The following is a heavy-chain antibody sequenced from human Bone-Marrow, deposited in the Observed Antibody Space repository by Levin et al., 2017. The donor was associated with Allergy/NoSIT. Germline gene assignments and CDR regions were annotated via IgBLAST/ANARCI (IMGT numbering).Heavy chain of an antibody. D-gene: IGHD4-17*01. Sequence: GGSLRLSCAASGFSFSDYYMTWIRQAPGRGLEWVSYISSSGSTLSYVDSVKGRFTISRDNTKNSLYLQMNSLRAEDTGLYYCAKTKVTDRYWYFDLWGRGTLVTVSS. CDR1: GFSFSDYY. V-gene: IGHV3-11*01. CDR2: ISSSGSTL. J-gene: IGHJ2*01. CDR3: AKTKVTDRYWYFDL.